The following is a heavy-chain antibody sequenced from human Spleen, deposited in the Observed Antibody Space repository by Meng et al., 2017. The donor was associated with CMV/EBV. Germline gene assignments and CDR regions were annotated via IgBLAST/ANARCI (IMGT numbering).Heavy chain of an antibody. CDR3: AREFRDYYDRPLNWFDP. D-gene: IGHD3-22*01. V-gene: IGHV1-2*02. CDR2: INPKSGDT. Sequence: ASVKVSCKASGYTFSDYYLHWVRQAPGQGLEWMGWINPKSGDTSYAQKFQGRVTMTRDSSIRTAYLELSNLRSVDTAVYYCAREFRDYYDRPLNWFDPWGQGTLVTVSS. CDR1: GYTFSDYY. J-gene: IGHJ5*02.